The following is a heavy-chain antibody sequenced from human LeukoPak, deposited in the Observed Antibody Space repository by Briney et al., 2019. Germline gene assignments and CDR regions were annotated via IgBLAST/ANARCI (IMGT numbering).Heavy chain of an antibody. J-gene: IGHJ4*02. CDR3: ARDFSSGSYYGDYYFDY. D-gene: IGHD1-26*01. CDR1: GFTFSTYT. CDR2: ITDSSSSM. Sequence: AGGSLRLSCSASGFTFSTYTMKWVRQAPGKGVEWVSSITDSSSSMYYADSVRGRFTISRDNAKNSLYLQMNSLRAEDTAVYYCARDFSSGSYYGDYYFDYWGQGTLVTVSS. V-gene: IGHV3-21*01.